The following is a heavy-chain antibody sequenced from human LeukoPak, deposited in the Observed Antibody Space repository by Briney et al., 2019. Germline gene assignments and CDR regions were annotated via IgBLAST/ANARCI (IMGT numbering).Heavy chain of an antibody. D-gene: IGHD1-7*01. CDR1: GGSISSGGYS. CDR2: IYHSGST. J-gene: IGHJ4*02. Sequence: SETLSLTCAVSGGSISSGGYSWSWIRQPPGRGLEWVGYIYHSGSTYYNPSLKSRVTISVDRSKNQFSLKLSSVTAADTAVYYCARVRNYLFDYWGQGTLVTVSS. V-gene: IGHV4-30-2*01. CDR3: ARVRNYLFDY.